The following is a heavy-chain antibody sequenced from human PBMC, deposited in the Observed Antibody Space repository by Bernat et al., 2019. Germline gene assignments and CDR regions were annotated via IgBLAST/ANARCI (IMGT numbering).Heavy chain of an antibody. V-gene: IGHV3-21*01. Sequence: EVQLVESGGGLVKPGGSLRLSCAASGFTFSSYSMNWVRQAPGKGLEWVSSISSSSSYIYYADSVKRRFTISRDNAKNSLYLQMNSLRAEDTAVYYCARSSDDYWFDPWGQGTLVTVSS. CDR2: ISSSSSYI. J-gene: IGHJ5*02. D-gene: IGHD2-21*02. CDR3: ARSSDDYWFDP. CDR1: GFTFSSYS.